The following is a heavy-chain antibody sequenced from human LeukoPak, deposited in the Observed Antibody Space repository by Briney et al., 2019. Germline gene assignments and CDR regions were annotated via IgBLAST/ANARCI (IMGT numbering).Heavy chain of an antibody. CDR3: ASYEDGIAAAGTYAFDI. V-gene: IGHV4-34*01. Sequence: LSCAASGFTFSSYNMNWVRQAPGKGLEWIGEINHSGSTNYNPSLKSRVTISVDTSKNQFSLKLSSVTAADTAVYYCASYEDGIAAAGTYAFDIWGQGTMVTVSS. J-gene: IGHJ3*02. D-gene: IGHD6-13*01. CDR1: GFTFSSYN. CDR2: INHSGST.